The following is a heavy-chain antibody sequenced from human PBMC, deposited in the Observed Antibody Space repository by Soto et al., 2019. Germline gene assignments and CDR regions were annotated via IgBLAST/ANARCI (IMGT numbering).Heavy chain of an antibody. Sequence: PGGSLRLSCAASGFTFCSYAMHWVRQAPGKGLEWVAVISYDGSNKFYADPVKGRFTVSRDNSKNTLYLQMNSLRVEDTAVYYCARDSNGSMVRGVTPYFDYWGQGTLVTVSS. D-gene: IGHD3-10*01. CDR1: GFTFCSYA. V-gene: IGHV3-30*03. CDR2: ISYDGSNK. J-gene: IGHJ4*02. CDR3: ARDSNGSMVRGVTPYFDY.